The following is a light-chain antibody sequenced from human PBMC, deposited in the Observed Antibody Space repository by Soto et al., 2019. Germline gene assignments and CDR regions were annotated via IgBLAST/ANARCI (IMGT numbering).Light chain of an antibody. CDR2: AAS. V-gene: IGKV1-39*01. CDR3: QQSYSTPRA. J-gene: IGKJ1*01. CDR1: KSISSY. Sequence: DIQMTQSPSSLSASVGDRVTITCRPSKSISSYLNWYQQKPGKAPKRLIYAASSLQSGVPSRFSGSGSGTDFTLTISSLQPDDFATYYCQQSYSTPRAFGQGTKVDIK.